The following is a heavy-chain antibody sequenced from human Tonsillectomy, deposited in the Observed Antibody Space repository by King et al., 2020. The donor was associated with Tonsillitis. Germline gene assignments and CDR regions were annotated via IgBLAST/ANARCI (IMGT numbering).Heavy chain of an antibody. J-gene: IGHJ4*02. V-gene: IGHV3-23*04. D-gene: IGHD5-18*01. CDR2: ISGSGGST. CDR3: AKEAYSYGRPFHY. CDR1: GFTFSSYA. Sequence: VQLVESGGGLVQPGGSLRLSCAASGFTFSSYAMSWVRQAPGKGLEWVSGISGSGGSTYYAESVKGRFTISRDNSNETLYLQMNSLRADDTAVYYCAKEAYSYGRPFHYWGQGTLVTVSS.